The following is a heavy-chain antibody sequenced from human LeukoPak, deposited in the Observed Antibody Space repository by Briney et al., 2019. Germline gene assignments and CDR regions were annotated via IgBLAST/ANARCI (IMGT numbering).Heavy chain of an antibody. CDR1: GFTFSSHW. D-gene: IGHD6-13*01. CDR3: AKDILEAGLFFDY. Sequence: GGSLGLSCAASGFTFSSHWMSWVRQAPGKGLEWVANINEAGSETYSADSVKGRFTISRDNARNSLYLQMNGLRAEDTAVYYCAKDILEAGLFFDYWGLGALVTVSS. J-gene: IGHJ4*02. V-gene: IGHV3-7*03. CDR2: INEAGSET.